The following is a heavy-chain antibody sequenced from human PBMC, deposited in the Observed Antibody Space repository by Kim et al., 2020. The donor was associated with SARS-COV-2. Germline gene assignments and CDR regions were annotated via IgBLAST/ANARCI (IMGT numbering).Heavy chain of an antibody. D-gene: IGHD3-22*01. V-gene: IGHV3-21*01. CDR1: GFTFSSYS. Sequence: GGSLRLSCAASGFTFSSYSMNWVRQAPGKGLEWVSSISSSSYIYYADSAKGRFTIARDNAKNSLYLQMNSLRAEDTAVYYCARDRDYYDSSGYYRLYFDYWGQGTLVTVSS. CDR2: ISSSSYI. J-gene: IGHJ4*02. CDR3: ARDRDYYDSSGYYRLYFDY.